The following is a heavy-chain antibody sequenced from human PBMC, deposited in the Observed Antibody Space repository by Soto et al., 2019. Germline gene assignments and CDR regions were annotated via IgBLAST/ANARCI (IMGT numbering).Heavy chain of an antibody. CDR1: CGSISSYY. J-gene: IGHJ4*02. CDR2: IYYSGST. Sequence: SETLSLTCTVSCGSISSYYWSWIRQPPGKGLEWIGYIYYSGSTNYNPSLKSRVTISVDKSKNQVSLKLSSVTAADTVVYYCARSRGYSGSYYVFLNFDVRGQVFLVTISS. V-gene: IGHV4-59*01. D-gene: IGHD1-26*01. CDR3: ARSRGYSGSYYVFLNFDV.